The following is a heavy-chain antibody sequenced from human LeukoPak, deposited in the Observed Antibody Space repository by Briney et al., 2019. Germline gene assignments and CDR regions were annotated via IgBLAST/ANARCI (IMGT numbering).Heavy chain of an antibody. CDR1: GVSIGSYY. CDR3: ARDLTSFDY. V-gene: IGHV4-59*01. CDR2: IYYSGST. J-gene: IGHJ4*02. D-gene: IGHD3-9*01. Sequence: SETLSLTCTVSGVSIGSYYWTWIRQPPGKGLEWIGYIYYSGSTNYNPSLKSRATISVDTSKNQLSLKLTSVTAADTAVYYCARDLTSFDYWGQGTLVTVSS.